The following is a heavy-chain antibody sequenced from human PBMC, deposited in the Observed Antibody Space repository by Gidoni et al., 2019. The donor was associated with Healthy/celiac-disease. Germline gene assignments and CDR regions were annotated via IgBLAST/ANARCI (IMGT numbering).Heavy chain of an antibody. CDR3: ARSRYSSSWYALALQH. V-gene: IGHV4-34*01. CDR1: GGSLSGYY. D-gene: IGHD6-13*01. Sequence: QVQLQQWGAGLLKPSETLSLNCAVYGGSLSGYYWSWIRQPPGKGLEWIGDINHSGITNYNPSLKSRVTISVHTSKNQFSLKLNSVTAADTAVYYCARSRYSSSWYALALQHWGQGTLVTVSS. CDR2: INHSGIT. J-gene: IGHJ1*01.